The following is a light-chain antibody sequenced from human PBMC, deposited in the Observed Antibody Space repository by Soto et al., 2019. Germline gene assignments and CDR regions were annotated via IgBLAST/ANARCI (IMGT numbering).Light chain of an antibody. J-gene: IGKJ2*01. V-gene: IGKV1-9*01. CDR3: QQLSSYPHT. Sequence: DIQLTQSPSFLSASVGDRVTITCRASQGISSFLAWYQQKPGKAPKLLIYAASTLQSGVPSRFSGSGSGAEFTLTISSLQPEDFATYYCQQLSSYPHTFGQGTKVEIK. CDR1: QGISSF. CDR2: AAS.